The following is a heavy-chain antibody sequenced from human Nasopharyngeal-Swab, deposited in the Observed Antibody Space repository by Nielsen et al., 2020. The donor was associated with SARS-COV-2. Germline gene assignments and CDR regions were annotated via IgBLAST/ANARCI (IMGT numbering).Heavy chain of an antibody. CDR2: IFSNDEK. Sequence: SGPTLVKPPETLTLTCTVSGFSLSNARMGVSWIRQPPGKALEWLAHIFSNDEKSYSTSLKSRLTISKDTSKSQVVLTMTNMDPVDTATYYCARMVGDSSSWYEVRYYFDYWGQGTLVTVSS. V-gene: IGHV2-26*01. D-gene: IGHD6-13*01. CDR1: GFSLSNARMG. J-gene: IGHJ4*02. CDR3: ARMVGDSSSWYEVRYYFDY.